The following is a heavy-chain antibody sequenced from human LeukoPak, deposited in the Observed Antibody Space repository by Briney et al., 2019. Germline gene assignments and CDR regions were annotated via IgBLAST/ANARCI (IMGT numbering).Heavy chain of an antibody. V-gene: IGHV1-3*01. D-gene: IGHD3-10*01. CDR3: AREEEMVRGVISPYFDY. Sequence: ASVKVSCKASGYTFTSYAMHWVRQAPGQRLEWMGWINAGNGNTKYSQKFQGRVTITRDTSASTAYMELSSLRSEDTAVYYCAREEEMVRGVISPYFDYWGQGTLVTVSS. J-gene: IGHJ4*02. CDR1: GYTFTSYA. CDR2: INAGNGNT.